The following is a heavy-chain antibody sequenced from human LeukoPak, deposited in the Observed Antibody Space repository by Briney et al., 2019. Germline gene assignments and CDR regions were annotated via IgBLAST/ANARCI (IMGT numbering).Heavy chain of an antibody. CDR2: IYYSGST. D-gene: IGHD2-21*01. J-gene: IGHJ5*02. CDR1: GGSISSDSYF. CDR3: ASACFQCGLGSDWFDP. Sequence: PSETLSLTCTVSGGSISSDSYFWGWIRQPPGKGLEWIATIYYSGSTYYNPSLKSRVTISVDTSKNQFSLKLSSVTAADTAVYYCASACFQCGLGSDWFDPWGQGTLVTVSS. V-gene: IGHV4-39*01.